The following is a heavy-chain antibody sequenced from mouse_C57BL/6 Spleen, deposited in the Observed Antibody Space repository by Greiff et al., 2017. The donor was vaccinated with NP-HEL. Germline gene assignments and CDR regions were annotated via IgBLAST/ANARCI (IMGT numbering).Heavy chain of an antibody. CDR2: IHPNSGST. V-gene: IGHV1-64*01. D-gene: IGHD1-3*01. CDR1: GYTFTSYW. J-gene: IGHJ2*01. Sequence: VQLQQPGAELVKPGASVKLSCKASGYTFTSYWMHWVKQRPGQGLEWIGMIHPNSGSTNYNEKFKSKATLTVDKSSSTAYMQLSSLTSEDSAVYYCARFVQWENFDYWGQGTTLTVSS. CDR3: ARFVQWENFDY.